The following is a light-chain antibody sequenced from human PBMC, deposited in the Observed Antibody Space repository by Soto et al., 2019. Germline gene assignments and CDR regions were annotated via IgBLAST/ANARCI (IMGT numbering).Light chain of an antibody. CDR2: RVS. J-gene: IGKJ1*01. Sequence: DVVMTQSPLFLPVTLGQPASISCRSSQSLVHSDGNTYLNWFHQRPGQSPRRLIYRVSNRDSGVPDRFSGRGSGTDFTLKISRVEAEDVGIYYCMQGTYLRTVGQGTKVDIK. CDR3: MQGTYLRT. CDR1: QSLVHSDGNTY. V-gene: IGKV2-30*02.